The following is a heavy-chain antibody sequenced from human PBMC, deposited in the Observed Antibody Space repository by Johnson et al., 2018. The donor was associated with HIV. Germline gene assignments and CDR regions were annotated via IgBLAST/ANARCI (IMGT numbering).Heavy chain of an antibody. Sequence: VQLVESGGGEVRPGGSLRLSCAASGFSFDDYGMSWVRQGPGKGLEWVSGINWNGGSTGYADSVKGRFTISRDNAKNSLYLQMNSLRAEDTALYYCARGPMGCGGDCWGGFDLWGQGTMVTVSS. D-gene: IGHD2-21*02. V-gene: IGHV3-20*04. J-gene: IGHJ3*01. CDR2: INWNGGST. CDR1: GFSFDDYG. CDR3: ARGPMGCGGDCWGGFDL.